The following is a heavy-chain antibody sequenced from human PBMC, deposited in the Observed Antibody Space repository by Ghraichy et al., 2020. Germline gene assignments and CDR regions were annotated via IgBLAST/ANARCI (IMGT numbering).Heavy chain of an antibody. V-gene: IGHV1-69*10. CDR2: IIPIFGIA. D-gene: IGHD6-6*01. CDR1: GVTFSSYA. Sequence: SVKVSCKASGVTFSSYAISWVRQAPGQGLEWMGGIIPIFGIANYAQKFQGRVTITADKSTSTAYMELSSLRSEDTAVYYCAREDSSSSHSPTPTDWGQGTLVTVSS. CDR3: AREDSSSSHSPTPTD. J-gene: IGHJ4*02.